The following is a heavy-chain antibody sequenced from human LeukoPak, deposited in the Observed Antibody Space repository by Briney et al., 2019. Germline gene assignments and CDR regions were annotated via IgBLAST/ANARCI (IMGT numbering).Heavy chain of an antibody. D-gene: IGHD3-9*01. Sequence: GGSLRLSCAASGFTFSSYGMHWVRQAPGKGLEWVAVIWYDGSNKYYADSVKGRFTISRDNSKNTLYLQMNSLRAEDTAEYYCARESLLTGYPGGETDYWGQGTLVTVSS. CDR2: IWYDGSNK. V-gene: IGHV3-33*01. J-gene: IGHJ4*02. CDR3: ARESLLTGYPGGETDY. CDR1: GFTFSSYG.